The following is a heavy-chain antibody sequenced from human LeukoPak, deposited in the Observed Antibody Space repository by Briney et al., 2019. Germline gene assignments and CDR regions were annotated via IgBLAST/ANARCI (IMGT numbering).Heavy chain of an antibody. J-gene: IGHJ4*02. D-gene: IGHD1-26*01. CDR3: ARSGTYYRTFDF. CDR2: IYYSGST. Sequence: PSETLSLTCTVSGGSISSGNYYWNWIRQPPGKGLEWIGSIYYSGSTYYNPSLKSRVTVSVDTSKNQFSLKLSSVTATDTAVYYCARSGTYYRTFDFWGQGTLVTVYS. V-gene: IGHV4-39*01. CDR1: GGSISSGNYY.